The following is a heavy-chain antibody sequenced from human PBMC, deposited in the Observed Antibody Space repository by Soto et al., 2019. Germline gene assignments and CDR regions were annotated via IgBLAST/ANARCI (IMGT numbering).Heavy chain of an antibody. J-gene: IGHJ5*02. Sequence: QVQLQESGPGLVKPSQTLSLTCTVSGGSISSGGYYWSWIRQHPGKGLEWIGYIYYSGSTYYNPSXXXRVTIPVDTSXXQXSXXLSSVTAADTAVYYWARWALGYCSSTSCQSNWFDPWGQGTLVTVSS. CDR3: ARWALGYCSSTSCQSNWFDP. CDR1: GGSISSGGYY. CDR2: IYYSGST. V-gene: IGHV4-31*03. D-gene: IGHD2-2*01.